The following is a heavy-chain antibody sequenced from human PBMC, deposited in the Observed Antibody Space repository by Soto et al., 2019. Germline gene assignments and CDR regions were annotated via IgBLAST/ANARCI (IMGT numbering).Heavy chain of an antibody. D-gene: IGHD6-6*01. J-gene: IGHJ6*02. V-gene: IGHV3-23*01. CDR1: GFTFSSYA. CDR3: AKEGSSPYYYYYYGMDV. Sequence: EVQLLESGGGLVQPGGSLRLSCAASGFTFSSYAMSWVRQAPGKGLEWVSAISGSGGSTYYADSVKGRFTISRDNSKNTLYLQMNSLRAEDTAVYYCAKEGSSPYYYYYYGMDVWGQGTTVTVSS. CDR2: ISGSGGST.